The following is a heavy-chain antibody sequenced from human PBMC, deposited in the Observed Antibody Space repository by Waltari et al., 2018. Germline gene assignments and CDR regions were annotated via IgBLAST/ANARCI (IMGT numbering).Heavy chain of an antibody. J-gene: IGHJ4*01. CDR1: SGSISTPDYF. D-gene: IGHD1-1*01. CDR3: ARTTFVRYFDF. Sequence: HVQLQESGPGLVKPSQTLTLTCAVSSGSISTPDYFWSWIRQAPGKGLEWIGSGSYRGITYYNPSLESRVTMSVDTSKNQFSLKLNSVTAADAAVYYCARTTFVRYFDFWGHGTLVTVSS. V-gene: IGHV4-30-4*01. CDR2: GSYRGIT.